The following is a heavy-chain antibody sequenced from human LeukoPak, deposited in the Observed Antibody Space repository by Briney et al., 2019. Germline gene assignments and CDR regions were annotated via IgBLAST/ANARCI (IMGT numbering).Heavy chain of an antibody. Sequence: GESLKISCKGSGYSFTSYWIDWVRQMPGKGLEWMGIIYPGNSDTRYSPSFQGQVTVSADKSISTAYLQWSSLKASDTAMYYCARSLGLREYQLLKAFDIWGQGAMVTVSS. CDR2: IYPGNSDT. D-gene: IGHD2-2*01. CDR1: GYSFTSYW. J-gene: IGHJ3*02. V-gene: IGHV5-51*01. CDR3: ARSLGLREYQLLKAFDI.